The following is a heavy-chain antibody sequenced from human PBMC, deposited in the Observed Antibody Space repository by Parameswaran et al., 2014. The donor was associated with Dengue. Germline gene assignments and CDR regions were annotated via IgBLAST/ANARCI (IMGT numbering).Heavy chain of an antibody. D-gene: IGHD3-10*01. CDR2: INTNTGDP. J-gene: IGHJ4*02. CDR3: ARDSYFDSGNFYGY. Sequence: WVRQAPGQGLEWMGWINTNTGDPTYAQGLTGRFVFSLDTSVSTAYLQISSLKAEDTAVYYCARDSYFDSGNFYGYWGQGTLVTVSS. V-gene: IGHV7-4-1*01.